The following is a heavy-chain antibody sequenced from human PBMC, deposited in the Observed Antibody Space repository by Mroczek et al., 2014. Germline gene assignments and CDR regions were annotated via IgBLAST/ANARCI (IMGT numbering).Heavy chain of an antibody. J-gene: IGHJ4*02. CDR1: GGSISSYY. V-gene: IGHV4-59*01. CDR2: IYYSGST. Sequence: QVQLQESGPGLVKPSETLSLTCTVSGGSISSYYWSWIRQPPGKGLEWIGYIYYSGSTNYNSSLKSRVTILVDTSKNQFSLKMRSVTAADTAVYYCASGFTVAHYYFDYWGQGTLVTVSS. D-gene: IGHD4-11*01. CDR3: ASGFTVAHYYFDY.